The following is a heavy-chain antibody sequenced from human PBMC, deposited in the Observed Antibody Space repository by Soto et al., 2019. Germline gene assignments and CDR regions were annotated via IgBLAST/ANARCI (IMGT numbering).Heavy chain of an antibody. CDR2: INPSGGST. J-gene: IGHJ4*02. V-gene: IGHV1-46*01. Sequence: ASVKVSCKASGYTFTSYYMHWVRQAPGQGLEWMGIINPSGGSTSYAQKFQDRVTMTRDTSTSTVYMELSSLRSEDTDVYYCARDYGGSVADFWSGYPDYFDYWGQGTLVTVSS. D-gene: IGHD3-3*01. CDR1: GYTFTSYY. CDR3: ARDYGGSVADFWSGYPDYFDY.